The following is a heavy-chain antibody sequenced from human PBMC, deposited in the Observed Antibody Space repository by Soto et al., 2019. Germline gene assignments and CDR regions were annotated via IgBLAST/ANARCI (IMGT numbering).Heavy chain of an antibody. CDR1: GGSISSGGYY. CDR2: IYYNGNT. CDR3: ARHIVVVPAAIGPEYYFDY. D-gene: IGHD2-2*01. V-gene: IGHV4-31*03. Sequence: SETLSLTCTVSGGSISSGGYYWSWIRQHPGKGLEFIGYIYYNGNTYYNPSLKSRVTISIDTSENQFSLKLNSVTAADTAVYYCARHIVVVPAAIGPEYYFDYWGQGTLVTVSS. J-gene: IGHJ4*02.